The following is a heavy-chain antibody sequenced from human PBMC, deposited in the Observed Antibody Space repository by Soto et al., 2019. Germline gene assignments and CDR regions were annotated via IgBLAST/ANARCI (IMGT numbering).Heavy chain of an antibody. CDR3: ARDMGLELLYYYYGMDV. Sequence: QVQLVQSGAEVKKPGASVKVSCKASGYTFTSYYMHWVRQAPGQGLEWMGIINPSGGSTSYAQKFQGRVTMTRDTSTSTVYMELSSLRSEDTAVYYCARDMGLELLYYYYGMDVWGQGTTVTVSS. V-gene: IGHV1-46*01. D-gene: IGHD1-7*01. CDR2: INPSGGST. J-gene: IGHJ6*02. CDR1: GYTFTSYY.